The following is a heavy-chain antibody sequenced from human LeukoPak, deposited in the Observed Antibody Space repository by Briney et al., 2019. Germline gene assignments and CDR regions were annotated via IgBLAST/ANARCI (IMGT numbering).Heavy chain of an antibody. D-gene: IGHD6-13*01. V-gene: IGHV1-69*04. CDR3: ARGIAAAVTYYFDY. Sequence: ASVKVSCKASGGTFSSYAISWVRQAPGQGLEWTGRIIPILGIANYAQKFQGRVTITADKSTSTAYMELSSLRSEDTAVYYCARGIAAAVTYYFDYWGQGTLVTVSS. CDR1: GGTFSSYA. CDR2: IIPILGIA. J-gene: IGHJ4*02.